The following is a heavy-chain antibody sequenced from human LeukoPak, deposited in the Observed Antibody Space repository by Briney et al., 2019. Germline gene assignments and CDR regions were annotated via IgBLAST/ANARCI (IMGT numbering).Heavy chain of an antibody. V-gene: IGHV4-61*01. Sequence: PSETLSLTCTVSGASVSSGSYSWNWIRQPPGKGLEWVGYMFYRGSTNYNPSLKSRVTISVDSSKNQFSLNLSSVTAADTAVYYCARFRISTGSFDFWGQETLVTVSS. D-gene: IGHD3-9*01. CDR1: GASVSSGSYS. J-gene: IGHJ4*02. CDR2: MFYRGST. CDR3: ARFRISTGSFDF.